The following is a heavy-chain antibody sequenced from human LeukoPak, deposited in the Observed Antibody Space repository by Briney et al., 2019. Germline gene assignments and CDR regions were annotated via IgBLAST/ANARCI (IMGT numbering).Heavy chain of an antibody. CDR3: ARDQSSNSGPWFDP. Sequence: GASVKVSCKASGYTFTSYAMNWVRQAPGQGLEWMGWINTNTGNPTYAQGFTGRFVFSLDTSVSTAYLQISSLKAEDTALYYCARDQSSNSGPWFDPWGQGTLVTVSS. J-gene: IGHJ5*02. CDR1: GYTFTSYA. V-gene: IGHV7-4-1*02. D-gene: IGHD6-19*01. CDR2: INTNTGNP.